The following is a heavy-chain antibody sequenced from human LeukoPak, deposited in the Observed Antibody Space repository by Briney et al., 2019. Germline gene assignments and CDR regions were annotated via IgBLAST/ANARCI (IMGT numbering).Heavy chain of an antibody. V-gene: IGHV4-34*01. CDR2: INHSDTT. J-gene: IGHJ4*02. CDR1: LGSFSLYY. CDR3: ARGPTMDYDILTGYYFFDY. Sequence: SETLSLTCAVYLGSFSLYYWTCIRQSPGKGLEGIGEINHSDTTNYNPPLKSRVTISIDTSKNQFSMKLSSVTAADTAVNYCARGPTMDYDILTGYYFFDYWGQRTLVTVSS. D-gene: IGHD3-9*01.